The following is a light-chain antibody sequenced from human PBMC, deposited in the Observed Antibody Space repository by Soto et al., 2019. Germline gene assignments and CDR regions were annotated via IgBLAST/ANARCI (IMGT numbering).Light chain of an antibody. CDR1: QSISSW. J-gene: IGKJ1*01. CDR2: KAS. V-gene: IGKV1-5*03. Sequence: DIQMTQSPSTLSASVGDRVTITCRASQSISSWLVWYQQKPGKAPKVLIYKASTLESGVPSRFSGSGSGTEFTLTISSLQTEDFATYYCQKYGGNSPWTFGQGTKVEIK. CDR3: QKYGGNSPWT.